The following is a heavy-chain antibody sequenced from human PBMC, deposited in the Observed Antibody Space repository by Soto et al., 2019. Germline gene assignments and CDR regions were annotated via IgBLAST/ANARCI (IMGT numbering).Heavy chain of an antibody. D-gene: IGHD3-22*01. J-gene: IGHJ4*02. CDR3: VTRGGYYDSGAYYD. CDR2: IFHTGNT. V-gene: IGHV4-4*02. Sequence: QVQLQESGPGLVNPSGTLSLTCAVSGGSLSSSNWWSWVRQPPGKALEWLGEIFHTGNTKYNPSLKSRINVSVDKSKNHFSLTLTSVTAADTAVYYCVTRGGYYDSGAYYDWGQGTRVTVSS. CDR1: GGSLSSSNW.